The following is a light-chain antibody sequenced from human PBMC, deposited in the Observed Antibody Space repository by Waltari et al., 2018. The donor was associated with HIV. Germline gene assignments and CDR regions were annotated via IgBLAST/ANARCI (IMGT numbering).Light chain of an antibody. J-gene: IGKJ2*01. CDR1: QDIKQF. Sequence: DIQMTQSPSSLSASVGDRVSITCQASQDIKQFLNWFQQKPGKAPKLLIFGASNLEIGVPSRFSGSGSGTDFTFTISSLQPEDTATYFCLQYDNLPYSFGQGTKLGV. CDR2: GAS. V-gene: IGKV1-33*01. CDR3: LQYDNLPYS.